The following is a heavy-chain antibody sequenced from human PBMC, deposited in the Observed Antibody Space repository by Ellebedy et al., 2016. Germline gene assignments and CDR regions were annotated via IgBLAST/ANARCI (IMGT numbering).Heavy chain of an antibody. J-gene: IGHJ3*02. CDR1: GGSISNYY. CDR2: IYYTGST. V-gene: IGHV4-59*01. CDR3: ARDKPRTSFFDI. Sequence: SETLSLXCTVSGGSISNYYWNWIRQPPGKGLEWIGYIYYTGSTNYNPSLNSRVTFSVDASKSQFSLKLSSVTAADTAVYYCARDKPRTSFFDIWGQGTMVTVSS. D-gene: IGHD2-2*01.